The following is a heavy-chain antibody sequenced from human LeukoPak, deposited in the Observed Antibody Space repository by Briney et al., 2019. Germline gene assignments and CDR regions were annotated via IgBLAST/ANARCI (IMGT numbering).Heavy chain of an antibody. CDR1: VDSVSSNNGA. Sequence: SQTLSLTCAISVDSVSSNNGAWNSIRQSPSRGLEWLGRTYYRSKWYDDYAESMKGRITISPDTSKNQFSLHVYAVTPEDTAVYYCARDVGTSGWHTFDYWGQGTLVTVSS. CDR3: ARDVGTSGWHTFDY. J-gene: IGHJ4*02. D-gene: IGHD6-19*01. CDR2: TYYRSKWYD. V-gene: IGHV6-1*01.